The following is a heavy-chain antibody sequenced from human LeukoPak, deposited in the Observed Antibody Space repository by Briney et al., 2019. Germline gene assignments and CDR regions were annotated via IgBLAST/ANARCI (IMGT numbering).Heavy chain of an antibody. V-gene: IGHV1-69*04. CDR3: ARAYYYGSGSYIDY. CDR2: IIPILGIA. CDR1: GGTFSSYA. J-gene: IGHJ4*02. Sequence: GASVKVSCKASGGTFSSYAISWVRLAPGQGLEWMGRIIPILGIANYAQKFQGRVTITADKSTSTAYMELSSLRSEDTAVYYCARAYYYGSGSYIDYWGQGTLVTVSS. D-gene: IGHD3-10*01.